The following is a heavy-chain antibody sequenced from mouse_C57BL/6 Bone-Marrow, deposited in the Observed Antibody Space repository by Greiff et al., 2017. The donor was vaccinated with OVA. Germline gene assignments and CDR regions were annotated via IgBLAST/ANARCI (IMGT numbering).Heavy chain of an antibody. CDR2: ISYDGSN. J-gene: IGHJ3*01. V-gene: IGHV3-6*01. Sequence: ESGPGLVKPSQSLSLTCSVTGYSITSGYYWNWIRQFPGNKLEWMGYISYDGSNNYNPSLKNRISITRDTSKNQFFLKLNSVTTEDTATYYCARREYYYGPFAYWGQGTLVTVSA. D-gene: IGHD1-1*01. CDR3: ARREYYYGPFAY. CDR1: GYSITSGYY.